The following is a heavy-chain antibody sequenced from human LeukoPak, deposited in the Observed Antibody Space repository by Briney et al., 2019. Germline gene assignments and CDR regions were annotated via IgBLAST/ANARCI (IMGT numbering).Heavy chain of an antibody. D-gene: IGHD1-26*01. CDR3: ARERDLGEDFDY. CDR1: GGSISSSSYY. J-gene: IGHJ4*02. Sequence: SETLSLTCTVSGGSISSSSYYWGWIRQPPGQGLEWIGSIYYSGSTYYNPSLKSRVTISVDTSKNQFSLKLSSVTAADTAVYYCARERDLGEDFDYWGQGTLVTVSS. CDR2: IYYSGST. V-gene: IGHV4-39*07.